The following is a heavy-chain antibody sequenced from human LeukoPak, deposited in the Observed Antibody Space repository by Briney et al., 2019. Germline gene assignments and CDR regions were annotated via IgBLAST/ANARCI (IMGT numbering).Heavy chain of an antibody. CDR1: GYSFTSYW. J-gene: IGHJ6*02. V-gene: IGHV5-51*01. CDR3: ARLVQYSTHRNGMDV. Sequence: GESLKISCKGSGYSFTSYWIGWVRQMPGKGLEWMGIIYPGDSDTRYSPSFQGQVTISADKSISTAYLQWSSLKASDTAMYYCARLVQYSTHRNGMDVWGQGTTVTVSS. D-gene: IGHD6-6*01. CDR2: IYPGDSDT.